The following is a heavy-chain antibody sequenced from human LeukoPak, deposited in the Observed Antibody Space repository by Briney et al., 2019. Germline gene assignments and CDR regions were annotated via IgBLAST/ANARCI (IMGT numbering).Heavy chain of an antibody. CDR3: ARAPVSGSYYGTDY. CDR1: GGSVGSGSYY. Sequence: SETLSLTCTVSGGSVGSGSYYWSWIRQPPGKGLEWIGYIYYSGSTNYNPSLKSRVTISVDTSKNQFSLKLSSVTAADTAVYYCARAPVSGSYYGTDYWGQGTLVTVSS. D-gene: IGHD1-26*01. V-gene: IGHV4-61*01. J-gene: IGHJ4*02. CDR2: IYYSGST.